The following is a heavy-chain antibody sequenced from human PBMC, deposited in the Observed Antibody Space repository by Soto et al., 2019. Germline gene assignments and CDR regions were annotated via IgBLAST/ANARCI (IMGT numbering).Heavy chain of an antibody. D-gene: IGHD2-2*01. Sequence: TSETLSHTCTFSGVSIISSSYYWGWIRKPPGKGLEWIGSIYYSGSTYYNPSLKSRVTISVDTSKNQFSLKLSSVTAADTAVYYCGRYLGYCSSTSCYNWFDPWGQGTLVTVSS. V-gene: IGHV4-39*01. J-gene: IGHJ5*02. CDR3: GRYLGYCSSTSCYNWFDP. CDR1: GVSIISSSYY. CDR2: IYYSGST.